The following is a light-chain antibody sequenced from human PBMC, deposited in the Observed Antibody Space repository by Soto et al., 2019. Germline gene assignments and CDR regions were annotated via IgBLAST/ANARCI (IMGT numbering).Light chain of an antibody. CDR3: QQYDSLSS. V-gene: IGKV1-5*03. J-gene: IGKJ2*01. CDR1: QAVSGW. CDR2: QAS. Sequence: DIQMTQSPSTLSASVVDRVTITCRASQAVSGWVAWYQQKPGRAPKLLISQASKLEGGVPSRFSGSQSGTKFTLTISSLQPDDLGNYYCQQYDSLSSFGQGTKVEIK.